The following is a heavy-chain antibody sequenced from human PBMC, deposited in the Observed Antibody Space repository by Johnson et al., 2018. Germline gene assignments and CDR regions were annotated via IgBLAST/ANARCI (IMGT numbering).Heavy chain of an antibody. J-gene: IGHJ6*03. D-gene: IGHD6-19*01. CDR3: ARSVEAVDYYYYYMDV. V-gene: IGHV3-9*01. CDR2: ISWNSGSI. CDR1: GFTFDDYA. Sequence: VQLVQSGGGLVQPGRSLRLSCAASGFTFDDYAMHWVRQAPGKGLEWVSGISWNSGSIGYADSVKGRFTISRDNAKNSLYLKMNSLRAEDTALYYCARSVEAVDYYYYYMDVWGKGTTVTVSS.